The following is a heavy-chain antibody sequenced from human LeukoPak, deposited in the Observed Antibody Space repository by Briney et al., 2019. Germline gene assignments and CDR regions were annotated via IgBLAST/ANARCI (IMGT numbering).Heavy chain of an antibody. CDR2: ISWDGGST. V-gene: IGHV3-43D*03. Sequence: GGSLRLSCAASGFTFDDYAMHWVRQAPGKGLEWVSLISWDGGSTYYADSVKGRFTISRDNSKNSLYLQMNSLRAEDTALYYCAKDGNNQRPHTRSKYYYDSSGSLDYWGQGTLVTVSS. D-gene: IGHD3-22*01. J-gene: IGHJ4*02. CDR1: GFTFDDYA. CDR3: AKDGNNQRPHTRSKYYYDSSGSLDY.